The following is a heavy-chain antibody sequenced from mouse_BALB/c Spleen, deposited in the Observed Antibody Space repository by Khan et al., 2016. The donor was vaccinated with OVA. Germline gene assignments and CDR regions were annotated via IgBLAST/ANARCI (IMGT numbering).Heavy chain of an antibody. CDR1: GYAFTSYN. J-gene: IGHJ3*01. CDR3: ARGGYGGFAY. Sequence: VQLQQSGPELVKPGASVKVSCKASGYAFTSYNISWVKQSHGKSLEWVGYIVPYNGGTSYNQKFKGKATLTVDKSSTTAYMHINSLTSADSAVYYCARGGYGGFAYWGQGTLVTVSA. V-gene: IGHV1S135*01. D-gene: IGHD2-14*01. CDR2: IVPYNGGT.